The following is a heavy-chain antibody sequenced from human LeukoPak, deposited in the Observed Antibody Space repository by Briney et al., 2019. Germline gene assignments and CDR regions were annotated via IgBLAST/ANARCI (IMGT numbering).Heavy chain of an antibody. V-gene: IGHV1-18*01. CDR3: ARDAYYDFWSGYYYYYGMDV. J-gene: IGHJ6*02. CDR2: ISAYTGNT. Sequence: ASVKVSCKASGYTFTSYGISWVRQAPGQGLEWMGGISAYTGNTNYAQKLQGRVTMTTDTSTSTAYMELRSLRSDDTAVYYCARDAYYDFWSGYYYYYGMDVWGQGTTVTVSS. D-gene: IGHD3-3*01. CDR1: GYTFTSYG.